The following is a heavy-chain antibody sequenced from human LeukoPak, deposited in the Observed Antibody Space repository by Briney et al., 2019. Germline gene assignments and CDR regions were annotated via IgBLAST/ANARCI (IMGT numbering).Heavy chain of an antibody. J-gene: IGHJ4*02. V-gene: IGHV1-2*02. CDR2: INPNSGGT. Sequence: GASVKVSCKASGGTFSSYAISWVRQAPGQGLEWMGWINPNSGGTNYAQKFQGRVTMTRDTSISTAYMELSRLRSDDTAVYYCAREVLWFGESWGQGTLVTVSS. CDR3: AREVLWFGES. CDR1: GGTFSSYA. D-gene: IGHD3-10*01.